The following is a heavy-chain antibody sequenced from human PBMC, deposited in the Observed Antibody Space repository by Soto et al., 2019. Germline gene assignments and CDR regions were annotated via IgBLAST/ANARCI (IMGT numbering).Heavy chain of an antibody. CDR3: AREGYSGSYVDY. CDR2: IWYDGSSK. V-gene: IGHV3-33*01. CDR1: GFTFSRYG. Sequence: QVQLVESGGGVVQPGRSLRLSCAASGFTFSRYGMHWVRQAPGKGLEWVAVIWYDGSSKYYADSVKGRFTISRDNSKNTLYLQMNSLRAEDTAVYYCAREGYSGSYVDYWGQGTLVTVSS. D-gene: IGHD1-26*01. J-gene: IGHJ4*02.